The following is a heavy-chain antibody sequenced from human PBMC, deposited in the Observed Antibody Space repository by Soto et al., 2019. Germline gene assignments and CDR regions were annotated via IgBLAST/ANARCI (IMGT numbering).Heavy chain of an antibody. CDR3: ARDAEDDFWSGYWFDP. J-gene: IGHJ5*02. CDR2: INAGNGNT. D-gene: IGHD3-3*01. Sequence: ASVKGSWKGAGYTFTSYAMHWVRQAPGQRLEWMGWINAGNGNTKYSQKFQGRVTITRDTSASTAYMELSSLRSEDTAVYYCARDAEDDFWSGYWFDPWGQGTLVTVSS. V-gene: IGHV1-3*01. CDR1: GYTFTSYA.